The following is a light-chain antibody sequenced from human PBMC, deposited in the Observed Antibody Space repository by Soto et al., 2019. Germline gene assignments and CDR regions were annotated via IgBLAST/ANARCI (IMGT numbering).Light chain of an antibody. J-gene: IGKJ1*01. V-gene: IGKV3-15*01. Sequence: EIVMTQSPPTLSVSPGERATLSCRASQSITTNVAWFQQKPGQAPSLLIFRASVRASGVPARFSGSGSGTEFTLTISSLQSEDFAVYFCHQYENWSKTFGQGTKVEI. CDR1: QSITTN. CDR2: RAS. CDR3: HQYENWSKT.